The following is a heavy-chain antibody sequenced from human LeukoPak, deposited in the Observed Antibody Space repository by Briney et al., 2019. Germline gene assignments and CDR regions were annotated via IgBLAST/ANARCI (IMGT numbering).Heavy chain of an antibody. V-gene: IGHV4-31*03. CDR2: FYYSGST. D-gene: IGHD3-22*01. CDR1: GGSISSGGYY. CDR3: ERVGTHEYGSSGSPVDY. J-gene: IGHJ4*02. Sequence: TLSLTCTVSGGSISSGGYYWSWIRQHPGKGLESIGYFYYSGSTYYNPSLKSRVTISVDTSNNQFSLKLSSVTAADAAVYYCERVGTHEYGSSGSPVDYWGQGTLVTVSS.